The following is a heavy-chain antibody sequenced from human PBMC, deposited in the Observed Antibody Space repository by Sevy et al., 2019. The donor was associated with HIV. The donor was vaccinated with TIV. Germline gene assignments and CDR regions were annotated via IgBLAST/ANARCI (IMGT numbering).Heavy chain of an antibody. CDR3: ATTKDYYDSSGYPFDY. CDR1: GYTLTDFS. J-gene: IGHJ4*02. V-gene: IGHV1-24*01. Sequence: ASVKVSCKLSGYTLTDFSMHWVRQAPGKGLEWVATFDPEGGRTIYAQKFQGRVTMTEDTSTDTAYMELNSLRSDDTAVYYCATTKDYYDSSGYPFDYWGQGTQVTVSS. CDR2: FDPEGGRT. D-gene: IGHD3-22*01.